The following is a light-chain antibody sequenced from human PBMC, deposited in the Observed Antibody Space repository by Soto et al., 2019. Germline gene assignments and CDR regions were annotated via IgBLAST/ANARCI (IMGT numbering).Light chain of an antibody. J-gene: IGLJ1*01. CDR3: ISYASINTYV. CDR2: DVT. V-gene: IGLV2-14*01. Sequence: QSVLTQPAAVSGPPGQSITISCTGTSSDVGGYDYVSWYQQHPGKAPKLMIYDVTNRPSGVSNRFSGSKSGNTASLTISGLQAEDEADYYCISYASINTYVFGTG. CDR1: SSDVGGYDY.